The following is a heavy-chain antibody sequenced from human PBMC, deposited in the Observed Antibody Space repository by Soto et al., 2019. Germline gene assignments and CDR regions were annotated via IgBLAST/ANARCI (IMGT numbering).Heavy chain of an antibody. Sequence: QVQLVESGGGVAQPGRSLRLSCAVSGFTFSDYGMHWVRQAPGKGLEWVAVVSYDGSYKYYADSVKGRFTVSRDLSGNTLVWQMNRLRLEDTAVYFFSKEMYPRTVLDRSLPWGDYWGQGTLVAVSS. CDR1: GFTFSDYG. D-gene: IGHD1-26*01. CDR2: VSYDGSYK. J-gene: IGHJ4*02. CDR3: SKEMYPRTVLDRSLPWGDY. V-gene: IGHV3-30*18.